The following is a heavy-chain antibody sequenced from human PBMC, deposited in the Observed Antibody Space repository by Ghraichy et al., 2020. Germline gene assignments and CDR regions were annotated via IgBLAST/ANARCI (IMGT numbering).Heavy chain of an antibody. J-gene: IGHJ6*02. Sequence: GESLNISCAASGFTVSSNYMSWVRQAPGKGLEWVSVIYSGGSTYYADSVKGRFTISRDNSKNTLYLQMNSLRAEDMAVYYCAREMGGLYYYYGMDVWGQGTTVTVSS. CDR2: IYSGGST. CDR3: AREMGGLYYYYGMDV. CDR1: GFTVSSNY. V-gene: IGHV3-53*01. D-gene: IGHD3-16*01.